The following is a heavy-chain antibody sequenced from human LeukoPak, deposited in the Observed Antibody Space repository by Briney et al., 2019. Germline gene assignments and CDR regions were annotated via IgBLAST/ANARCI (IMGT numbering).Heavy chain of an antibody. CDR3: ARKAGGYSYGPLDY. CDR1: GFTFSSYW. D-gene: IGHD5-18*01. V-gene: IGHV3-74*01. Sequence: PGGSLRLSCAASGFTFSSYWMHWVRQAPGKGLVWVSRINSDASSTSYADSVKGRFTISRDNAKNTLYLQMNSLRGEDTAAYYCARKAGGYSYGPLDYWGQGTLVTVSS. J-gene: IGHJ4*02. CDR2: INSDASST.